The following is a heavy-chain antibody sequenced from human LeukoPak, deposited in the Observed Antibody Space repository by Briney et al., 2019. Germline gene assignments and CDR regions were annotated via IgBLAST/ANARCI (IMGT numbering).Heavy chain of an antibody. Sequence: SETLSLTCTASGGSISSYYWSWIRQPAGKGLEWIGRIYTSGGANYNPSLKSRVTMSVDTSKSQFSLKLSSVTAADTAVYHCARGLYYYDSSGYYYDSTGWFDPWGQGTLVTVSS. D-gene: IGHD3-22*01. V-gene: IGHV4-4*07. CDR3: ARGLYYYDSSGYYYDSTGWFDP. CDR1: GGSISSYY. CDR2: IYTSGGA. J-gene: IGHJ5*02.